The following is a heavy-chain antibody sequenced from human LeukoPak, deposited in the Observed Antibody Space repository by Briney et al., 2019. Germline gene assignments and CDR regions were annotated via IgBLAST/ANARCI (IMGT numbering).Heavy chain of an antibody. D-gene: IGHD3-3*01. CDR3: ASHPPYIRFLEWLSLQKYWYFDL. CDR2: ISYDGSNK. V-gene: IGHV3-30-3*01. CDR1: GFTFSSYA. J-gene: IGHJ2*01. Sequence: GGSLRLSCAASGFTFSSYAMHWVRQAPGKGLEWVAVISYDGSNKYYADSVKGRFTISRDNSKNTLYLQMNSLRAEDTAVYYCASHPPYIRFLEWLSLQKYWYFDLWGRGTLVTVSS.